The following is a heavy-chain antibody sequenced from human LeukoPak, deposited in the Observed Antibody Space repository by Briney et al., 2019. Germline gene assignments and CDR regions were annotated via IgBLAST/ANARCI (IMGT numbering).Heavy chain of an antibody. D-gene: IGHD3-3*01. CDR3: ARGDYDFWSGPTHYDY. CDR1: GFTFSSYW. J-gene: IGHJ4*02. CDR2: INTDGSST. Sequence: GGSLRLSCAASGFTFSSYWMHWVRQAPGKGRVWVSRINTDGSSTSYADSVKGRFTISRDNAKNTLYLQMNSLRAEDTAVYYCARGDYDFWSGPTHYDYWGQGILVTVSS. V-gene: IGHV3-74*01.